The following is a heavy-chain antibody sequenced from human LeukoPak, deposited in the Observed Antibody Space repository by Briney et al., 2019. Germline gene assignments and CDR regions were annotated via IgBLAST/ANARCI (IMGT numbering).Heavy chain of an antibody. CDR3: ARSGSGWSDGRGWFDP. V-gene: IGHV1-2*02. D-gene: IGHD6-19*01. CDR1: GYTFTRYY. Sequence: ASVKVSCKASGYTFTRYYMNWVRQAPGQGLEWMGWINPNSGGTNYAQKFQGRVTMTRDTSISTAYMELSRLRSDDTAVYYCARSGSGWSDGRGWFDPWGQGTLVTVSS. CDR2: INPNSGGT. J-gene: IGHJ5*02.